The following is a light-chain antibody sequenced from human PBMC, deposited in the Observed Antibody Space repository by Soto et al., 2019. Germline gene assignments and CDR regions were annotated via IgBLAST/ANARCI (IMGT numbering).Light chain of an antibody. CDR2: ATS. V-gene: IGKV1-39*01. CDR1: QSISGY. J-gene: IGKJ5*01. CDR3: QQSYSTPSIT. Sequence: DIPMTQSPSSLAASVGDRVTITCRASQSISGYLNWYQQKPGKAPRLLIYATSNLQSGVPSRFSGSGSGTDFTLTISSLQPEDFATYYCQQSYSTPSITFGQGTRLETK.